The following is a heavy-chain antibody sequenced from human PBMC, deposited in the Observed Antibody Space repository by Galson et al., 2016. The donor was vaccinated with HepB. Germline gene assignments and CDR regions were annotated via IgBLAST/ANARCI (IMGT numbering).Heavy chain of an antibody. CDR2: ITGSGGST. D-gene: IGHD6-19*01. V-gene: IGHV3-23*01. CDR3: AKPHIAVAGHGGLAFNM. CDR1: GFTFSSYG. J-gene: IGHJ3*02. Sequence: SLRLSCAASGFTFSSYGMSWVRQAPGKGLEGVSGITGSGGSTYYADSVKGQFTISRDNSKNTLYLQMNSLRAEDTAVYYCAKPHIAVAGHGGLAFNMWGQGTMVTVSS.